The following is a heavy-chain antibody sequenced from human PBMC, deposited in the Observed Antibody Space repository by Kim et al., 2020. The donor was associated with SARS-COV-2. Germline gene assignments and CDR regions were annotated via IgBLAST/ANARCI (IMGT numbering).Heavy chain of an antibody. CDR3: ARIGYSGYVGYYYGMDV. Sequence: LKSRVTISVDTSKNQFSLKLSSVTAADTAVYYCARIGYSGYVGYYYGMDVWGQGTTVTVSS. D-gene: IGHD5-12*01. J-gene: IGHJ6*02. V-gene: IGHV4-34*01.